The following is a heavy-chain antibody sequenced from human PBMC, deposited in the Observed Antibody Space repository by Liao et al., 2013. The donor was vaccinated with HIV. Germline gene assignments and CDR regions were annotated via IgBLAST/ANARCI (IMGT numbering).Heavy chain of an antibody. CDR2: VYYSGST. V-gene: IGHV4-39*07. CDR3: ARGFRSGNYYFDY. Sequence: QLHLQESGPGLVKPSEPLSLTCNVSGGAISSSSDYWGWIRQPPGKGLQWIGSVYYSGSTYYNPALRSRVTTSVDTSKNLFFLILNSVTAADTAVYYCARGFRSGNYYFDYWGQGALVTVSS. D-gene: IGHD3-10*01. J-gene: IGHJ4*02. CDR1: GGAISSSSDY.